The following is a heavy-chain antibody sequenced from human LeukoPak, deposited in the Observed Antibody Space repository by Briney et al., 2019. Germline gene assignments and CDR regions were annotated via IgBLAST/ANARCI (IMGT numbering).Heavy chain of an antibody. CDR2: ISSSGSTI. D-gene: IGHD3-3*01. CDR1: GFTFSDYY. CDR3: ARADLMGQDNDFWSGYYTAADY. V-gene: IGHV3-11*04. Sequence: KPGGSLRLSCAASGFTFSDYYMSWIRQAPGKGLEWVSYISSSGSTIYYADSVKGRFTISRDNAKNSLYLQMNSLRAEDTAVYYCARADLMGQDNDFWSGYYTAADYWGQGTLVTVSS. J-gene: IGHJ4*02.